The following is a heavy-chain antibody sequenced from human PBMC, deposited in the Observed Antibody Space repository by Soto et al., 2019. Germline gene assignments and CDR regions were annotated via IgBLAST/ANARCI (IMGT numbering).Heavy chain of an antibody. CDR2: IIPIFGTA. V-gene: IGHV1-69*01. Sequence: QVQLVQSGAEVKKPGSSVKVSCKASGGTFSSYAISWVRQAPGQGLEWMGGIIPIFGTANYAQKFQGRVTITADESSSTAYMELSSLRSEDTAVYYCARGVGITIPQENWFDPWGQGTLVTVSS. CDR3: ARGVGITIPQENWFDP. J-gene: IGHJ5*02. CDR1: GGTFSSYA. D-gene: IGHD3-9*01.